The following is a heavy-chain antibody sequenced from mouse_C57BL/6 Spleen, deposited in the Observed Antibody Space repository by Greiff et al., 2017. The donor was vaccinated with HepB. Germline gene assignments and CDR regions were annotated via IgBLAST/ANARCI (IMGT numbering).Heavy chain of an antibody. V-gene: IGHV1-61*01. CDR3: ARGWEDYAMDY. J-gene: IGHJ4*01. CDR1: GYTFTSYW. D-gene: IGHD3-3*01. CDR2: IYPSDSET. Sequence: QVQLQQPGAELVRPGSSVKLSCKASGYTFTSYWMYWVKQRPGQGLEWIGNIYPSDSETHYNQKFKDKATLTVDKSSSTAYMQLSSLTSEDSAVYYCARGWEDYAMDYWGQGTSVTVSS.